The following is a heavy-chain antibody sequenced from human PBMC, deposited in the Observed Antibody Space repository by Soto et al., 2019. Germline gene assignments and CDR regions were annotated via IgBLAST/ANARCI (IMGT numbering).Heavy chain of an antibody. V-gene: IGHV3-23*01. CDR1: GFTSSSYA. J-gene: IGHJ5*02. CDR3: AKDKHSSSWANWFDP. D-gene: IGHD6-13*01. CDR2: ISGSGGST. Sequence: GGSLRLSCAASGFTSSSYAMSWVRQAPGKGLEWVSAISGSGGSTYYADSVRGRFTISRDNSKNTLYLQMNSLRAEDTAVYYCAKDKHSSSWANWFDPWGQGTLVTVSS.